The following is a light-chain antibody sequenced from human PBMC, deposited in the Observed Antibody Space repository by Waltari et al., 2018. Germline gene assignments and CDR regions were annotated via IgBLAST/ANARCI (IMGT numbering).Light chain of an antibody. J-gene: IGKJ4*01. CDR1: QNLSSY. Sequence: EIVLTQSPATLSLSPRERATVSCRASQNLSSYFAWYQQKPGQPPRLLIYDASNRAAGIPARFSGTGSGTDFTLTISSLEPEDFVVYYCQQRSNWPLTFGGGTKVEI. CDR2: DAS. CDR3: QQRSNWPLT. V-gene: IGKV3-11*01.